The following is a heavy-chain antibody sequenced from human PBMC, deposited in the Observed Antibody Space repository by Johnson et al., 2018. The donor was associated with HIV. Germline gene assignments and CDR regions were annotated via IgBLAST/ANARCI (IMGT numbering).Heavy chain of an antibody. J-gene: IGHJ3*02. CDR3: AREGVSPANAFDI. D-gene: IGHD5/OR15-5a*01. Sequence: EVQLVESGGGLLQPGGSLRLSCAASGFTFSNYGLHWVRQAPGKGLEWVSYISNSGSTIYYTDSVKGRFTISRDNAKNSLYLQMNSLRAEDTAVYYCAREGVSPANAFDIWGQGTLVTVSS. CDR1: GFTFSNYG. V-gene: IGHV3-48*04. CDR2: ISNSGSTI.